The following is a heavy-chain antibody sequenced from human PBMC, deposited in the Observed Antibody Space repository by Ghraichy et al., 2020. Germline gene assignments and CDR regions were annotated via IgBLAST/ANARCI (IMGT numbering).Heavy chain of an antibody. V-gene: IGHV4-34*01. CDR2: INHSGST. Sequence: LSLTCAVYGGSFSGYYWSWIRQPPGKGLEWIGEINHSGSTNYNPSLKSRVTISVDASKNQFSLKLSSVTAADTAVYYCARTAARLEYYFDYWGQGTLVTVSS. CDR3: ARTAARLEYYFDY. CDR1: GGSFSGYY. J-gene: IGHJ4*02. D-gene: IGHD6-6*01.